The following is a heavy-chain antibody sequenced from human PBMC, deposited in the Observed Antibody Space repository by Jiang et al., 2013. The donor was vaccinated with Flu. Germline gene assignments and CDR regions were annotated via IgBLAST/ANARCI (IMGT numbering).Heavy chain of an antibody. Sequence: GAEVKKPGESLKISCKGSGYSFTSYWISWVRQMPGKGLEWMGIIYPGDSDTRYSPSFQGQVTISADKSISTAYLQWSSLKASDTAMYYCAIPLSEQGVRGAPPNYYYYGMDVWGQGTTVTVSS. CDR3: AIPLSEQGVRGAPPNYYYYGMDV. V-gene: IGHV5-51*03. D-gene: IGHD3-10*01. J-gene: IGHJ6*02. CDR2: IYPGDSDT. CDR1: GYSFTSYW.